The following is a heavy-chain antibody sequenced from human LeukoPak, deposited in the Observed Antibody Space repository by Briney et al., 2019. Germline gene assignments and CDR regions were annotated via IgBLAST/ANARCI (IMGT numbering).Heavy chain of an antibody. Sequence: GGSLRLSCAASGFTFSSYAMHWVRQAPGKGLEWVAVISYDGSNKYYADSVKGRFTISRDNSKNTLYLQMNSLRAEDTAVYYCARAKEVVVVITTSLWDYWGQGTLVTVSS. V-gene: IGHV3-30*04. CDR1: GFTFSSYA. CDR3: ARAKEVVVVITTSLWDY. D-gene: IGHD3-22*01. CDR2: ISYDGSNK. J-gene: IGHJ4*02.